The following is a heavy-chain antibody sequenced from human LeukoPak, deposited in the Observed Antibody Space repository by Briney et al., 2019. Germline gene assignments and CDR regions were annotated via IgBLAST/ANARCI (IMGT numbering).Heavy chain of an antibody. V-gene: IGHV3-7*01. J-gene: IGHJ4*02. D-gene: IGHD2-2*01. Sequence: GGSLRLSCVASGFTFSSYWTSWVRQAPGKGLEWVANIKQDGSEKYYVDSVKGRFTISRDNAKNSLYLQMNSLRAEDTAVYYCARDPAVVVPAAIPYWGQGTLVTVSS. CDR2: IKQDGSEK. CDR1: GFTFSSYW. CDR3: ARDPAVVVPAAIPY.